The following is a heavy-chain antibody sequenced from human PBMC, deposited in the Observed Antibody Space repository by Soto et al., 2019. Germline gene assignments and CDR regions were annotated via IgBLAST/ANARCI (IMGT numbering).Heavy chain of an antibody. V-gene: IGHV3-15*01. CDR2: IKSKTDGGTT. J-gene: IGHJ6*02. Sequence: GGSLRLSCAASGFTFSNAWMSWVRQAPGKGLEWVGRIKSKTDGGTTDYAAPVKGRFTISRDDSKNTLYLQMNSLKTEDIAVYYCTTAAVPTAYYDFWSGFYGMDVWGQGTTVTVSS. CDR3: TTAAVPTAYYDFWSGFYGMDV. D-gene: IGHD3-3*01. CDR1: GFTFSNAW.